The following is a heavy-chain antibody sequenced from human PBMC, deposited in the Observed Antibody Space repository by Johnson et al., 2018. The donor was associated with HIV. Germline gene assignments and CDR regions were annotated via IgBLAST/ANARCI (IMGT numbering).Heavy chain of an antibody. V-gene: IGHV3-30-3*01. CDR3: ATGENLKWELRFVDAFDI. D-gene: IGHD1-26*01. CDR1: GFTFSSYA. Sequence: QVQLVESGGGLVKPGGSLRLSCAASGFTFSSYAMHWVRQAPGKGLEWVAVISYDGSNKYYADSVKGRFTISRDNSKNTLYLQMNSRRAEDTAMYYCATGENLKWELRFVDAFDIWGQGTMVTVSS. J-gene: IGHJ3*02. CDR2: ISYDGSNK.